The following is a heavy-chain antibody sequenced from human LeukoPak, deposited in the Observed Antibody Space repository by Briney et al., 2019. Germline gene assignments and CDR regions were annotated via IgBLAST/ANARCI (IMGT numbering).Heavy chain of an antibody. CDR2: ISSNGDST. CDR1: GFTFSSYS. Sequence: GGSLRLSCVVSGFTFSSYSMHWVRQAPGKGLEFVSAISSNGDSTYYANSVKGRCTISRDISKNTLYLQMGSLRPEDMAVYYCARVDYGSGCDSWGQGTLVTVSS. CDR3: ARVDYGSGCDS. D-gene: IGHD6-19*01. J-gene: IGHJ4*02. V-gene: IGHV3-64*01.